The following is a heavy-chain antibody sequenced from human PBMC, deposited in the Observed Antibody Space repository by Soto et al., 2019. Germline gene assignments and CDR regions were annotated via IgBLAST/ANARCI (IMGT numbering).Heavy chain of an antibody. CDR3: ARRCSDNNCYSFYIFDF. D-gene: IGHD2-15*01. V-gene: IGHV4-34*01. Sequence: AVYGGSFSGDYWNWIRQPPGKGLEWIGEINHSGSTSYNPSLESRVSILIDTSKNQFSLKLSSVTAADTAVYYCARRCSDNNCYSFYIFDFWGQGAQVTVSS. CDR2: INHSGST. J-gene: IGHJ4*02. CDR1: GGSFSGDY.